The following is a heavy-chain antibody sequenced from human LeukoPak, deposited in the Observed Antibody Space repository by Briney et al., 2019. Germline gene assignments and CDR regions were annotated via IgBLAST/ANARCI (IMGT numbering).Heavy chain of an antibody. J-gene: IGHJ4*02. V-gene: IGHV4-34*01. CDR2: INHSGST. Sequence: SETLSLTCAVYGGSFSGYYWSWIRQPPGKGLEWIGEINHSGSTNYDPSLKSRVTISVDTSKNQFSLKLSSVTAADTAVYYCAADYGDYNSAFDYWGQGTLVTVSS. CDR3: AADYGDYNSAFDY. D-gene: IGHD4-17*01. CDR1: GGSFSGYY.